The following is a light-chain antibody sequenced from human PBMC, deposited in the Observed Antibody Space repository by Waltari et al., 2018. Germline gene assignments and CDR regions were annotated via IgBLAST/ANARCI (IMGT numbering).Light chain of an antibody. Sequence: DVQVTQSPSSLSASVGDSVTITCRTSLDIDRYLIWYQKKPGNAPKRLIYAASYLQSGVPSRFSGSGSGTDFSLTISSLQPEDFAVYYCQQNYRTPTFGGGTKVEVK. CDR2: AAS. J-gene: IGKJ4*01. CDR3: QQNYRTPT. CDR1: LDIDRY. V-gene: IGKV1-39*01.